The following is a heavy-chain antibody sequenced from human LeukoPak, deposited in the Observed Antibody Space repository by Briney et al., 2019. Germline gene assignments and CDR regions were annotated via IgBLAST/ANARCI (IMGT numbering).Heavy chain of an antibody. CDR2: IYYSGST. J-gene: IGHJ4*02. V-gene: IGHV4-59*08. CDR1: GGSISSYY. Sequence: SETLSLTCTVSGGSISSYYWSWIRQPPGKGLEWIGYIYYSGSTNYNPSLKSRVTISVDTSKNQFSLKLSSVTAADTAVYYCARHLITVHFDYWGQGTLVTVSS. D-gene: IGHD3-22*01. CDR3: ARHLITVHFDY.